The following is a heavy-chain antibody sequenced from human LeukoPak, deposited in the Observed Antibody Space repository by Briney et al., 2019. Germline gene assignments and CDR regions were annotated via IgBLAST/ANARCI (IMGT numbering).Heavy chain of an antibody. V-gene: IGHV3-15*01. CDR3: TKTLPNYYDSSGYLAEPDY. D-gene: IGHD3-22*01. J-gene: IGHJ4*02. Sequence: GGSLRLSCAASGFTFSNAWMSWVRQAPGKGLEWVGRIKSKSDGGTTDYAAPVKGRFTISRDDSKNTMYLQMNSLETEDTAMYYCTKTLPNYYDSSGYLAEPDYWGQGTLVTVSS. CDR2: IKSKSDGGTT. CDR1: GFTFSNAW.